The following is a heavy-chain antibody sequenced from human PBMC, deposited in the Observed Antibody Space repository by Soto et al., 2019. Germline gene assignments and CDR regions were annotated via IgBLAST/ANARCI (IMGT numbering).Heavy chain of an antibody. D-gene: IGHD2-15*01. CDR3: ARDQSKGGWLGGGYGYYYYMDV. CDR2: INPSGGST. J-gene: IGHJ6*03. CDR1: GYTFTSYY. Sequence: GASVKVSCKASGYTFTSYYMHWVRQAPGQGLEWMGIINPSGGSTSYAQKFQGRVTMTRDTSTSTVYMELSSLRSEDTAVYYCARDQSKGGWLGGGYGYYYYMDVWGKGTTLTVSS. V-gene: IGHV1-46*01.